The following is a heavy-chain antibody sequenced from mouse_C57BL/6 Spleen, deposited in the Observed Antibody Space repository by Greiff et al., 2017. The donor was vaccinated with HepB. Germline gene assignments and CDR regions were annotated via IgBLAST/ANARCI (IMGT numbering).Heavy chain of an antibody. D-gene: IGHD2-5*01. CDR1: GYTFTSYW. V-gene: IGHV1-5*01. J-gene: IGHJ4*01. CDR2: IYPGNSDT. Sequence: EVQLQQSGTVLARPGASVKMSCKTSGYTFTSYWMHWVKQRPGQGLEWIGAIYPGNSDTSYNQKFKGKAKLTAVTSASTAYMELSSRTNEDAAVYYCTRTAYYSNFYAMDYWGQGTSVTVSS. CDR3: TRTAYYSNFYAMDY.